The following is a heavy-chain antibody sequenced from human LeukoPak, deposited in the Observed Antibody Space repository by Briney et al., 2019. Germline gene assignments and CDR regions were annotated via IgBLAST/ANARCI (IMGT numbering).Heavy chain of an antibody. CDR3: ARGPDCSSTSCRYLYYYYGMDV. D-gene: IGHD2-2*01. Sequence: ASVKVSCKASGYTFTSYGISWVRQAPGQGLEWVGWISAYNGNTNYAQKLQGRVTMTTDTSTSTAYMELRGLRSDDTAVYYCARGPDCSSTSCRYLYYYYGMDVWGQGTTVTVSS. J-gene: IGHJ6*02. V-gene: IGHV1-18*01. CDR1: GYTFTSYG. CDR2: ISAYNGNT.